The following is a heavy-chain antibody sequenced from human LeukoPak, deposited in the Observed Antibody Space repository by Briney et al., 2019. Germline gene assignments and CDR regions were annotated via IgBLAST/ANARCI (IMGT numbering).Heavy chain of an antibody. D-gene: IGHD3-10*01. CDR1: SGSISTSNYY. Sequence: AETLSLTCTVSSGSISTSNYYWGWVRQPPGKALEWIGNIFYSGSTYYSPSLKSRVTISLDTSRNQFSLKLSSVTAADTAVYYCARGRPYYYGSGGGLDYWGQGTLVTVSS. CDR3: ARGRPYYYGSGGGLDY. V-gene: IGHV4-39*07. CDR2: IFYSGST. J-gene: IGHJ4*02.